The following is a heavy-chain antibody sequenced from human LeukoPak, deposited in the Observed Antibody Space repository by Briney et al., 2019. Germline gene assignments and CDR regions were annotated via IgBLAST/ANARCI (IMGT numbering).Heavy chain of an antibody. D-gene: IGHD6-13*01. J-gene: IGHJ3*02. CDR3: ARPLAAVAYDAFDI. Sequence: GESLKISCQGAGYSFKSYWIAWVRQMPGKGLEWMGIIYPGDSETRYSPSFRGQVTISADKSISTAYLQWSSLKASDTAMYYCARPLAAVAYDAFDIWGQGTMVTVSS. CDR2: IYPGDSET. CDR1: GYSFKSYW. V-gene: IGHV5-51*01.